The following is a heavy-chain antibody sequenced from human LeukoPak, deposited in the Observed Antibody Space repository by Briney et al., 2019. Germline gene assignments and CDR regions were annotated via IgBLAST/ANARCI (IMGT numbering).Heavy chain of an antibody. CDR3: AKDVTYNSGTFDY. CDR1: GFIFNNYA. Sequence: GRSLRLSCAGSGFIFNNYAMHWVRQPPGKGLEWVSGISWNSGTIDYADSVKGRFTISRDSSKNTLYLQMNSLRAEDTAVYYCAKDVTYNSGTFDYWGQGTLVTVSP. D-gene: IGHD6-19*01. J-gene: IGHJ4*02. V-gene: IGHV3-9*01. CDR2: ISWNSGTI.